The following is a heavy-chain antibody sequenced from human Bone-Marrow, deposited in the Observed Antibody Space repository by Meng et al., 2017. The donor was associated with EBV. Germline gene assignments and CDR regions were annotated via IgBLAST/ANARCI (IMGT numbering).Heavy chain of an antibody. J-gene: IGHJ4*02. CDR1: GFTFSSYS. D-gene: IGHD3-3*01. CDR2: ISSSSSYM. Sequence: EVQLVESGGGLVRPGGSLRLSCAASGFTFSSYSMKWVRQAPGEGLEWVSSISSSSSYMYYADSVKGRFTISRDNAKNSLYLQMNSLRAEDTAVYYCARIFDFWSGGDYWGQGTLVTVSS. CDR3: ARIFDFWSGGDY. V-gene: IGHV3-21*01.